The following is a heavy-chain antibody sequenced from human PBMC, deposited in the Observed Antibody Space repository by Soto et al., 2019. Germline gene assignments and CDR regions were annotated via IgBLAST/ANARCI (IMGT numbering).Heavy chain of an antibody. J-gene: IGHJ4*02. Sequence: EVQLVESGGGLVQPGRSLRLSCVASGFTFDDDAFHWVRQAPGKGLECVAGISWNRGIIGYADSVQGRITISRDKAKNSLYLQINRLRGEDTAVHYCTRSIGLSFYSYIHYSGQGTLLTVSS. CDR1: GFTFDDDA. V-gene: IGHV3-9*01. D-gene: IGHD2-15*01. CDR3: TRSIGLSFYSYIHY. CDR2: ISWNRGII.